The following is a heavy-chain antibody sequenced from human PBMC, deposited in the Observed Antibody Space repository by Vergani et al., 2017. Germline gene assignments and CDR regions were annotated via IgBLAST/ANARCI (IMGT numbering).Heavy chain of an antibody. J-gene: IGHJ6*02. CDR3: AREGDRGYSDGKYYNYYGMDV. D-gene: IGHD5-18*01. CDR1: GVTFSSYG. CDR2: IIPVLGIA. Sequence: QVQLVQSGAEVKKPGSSVKVSCKASGVTFSSYGISWVRQAPGQGLEWVGRIIPVLGIANYAQKVQGRVTITADKSTSTAYMQLSRLRSEDTAVYYCAREGDRGYSDGKYYNYYGMDVWGQGTTVTVSS. V-gene: IGHV1-69*04.